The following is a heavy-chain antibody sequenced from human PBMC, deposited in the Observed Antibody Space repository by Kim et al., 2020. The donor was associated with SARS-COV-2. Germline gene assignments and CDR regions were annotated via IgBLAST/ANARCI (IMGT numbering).Heavy chain of an antibody. CDR3: ARAPYDFWSDYYRMGVKD. D-gene: IGHD3-3*01. Sequence: SETLSLTCTVSGGSISSGGYYWSWIRQHPGKGLEWIGYINYSGRTYYNPSLKSRVTISVDTSKNQFSLKLSSVTAADTAVYYCARAPYDFWSDYYRMGVKDWGQETLVTVSS. V-gene: IGHV4-31*03. CDR1: GGSISSGGYY. J-gene: IGHJ4*02. CDR2: INYSGRT.